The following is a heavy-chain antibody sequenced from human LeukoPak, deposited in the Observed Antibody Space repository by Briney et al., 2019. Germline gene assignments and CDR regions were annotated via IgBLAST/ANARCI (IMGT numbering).Heavy chain of an antibody. D-gene: IGHD2-21*01. J-gene: IGHJ4*02. CDR1: GFTFSFYS. CDR3: ARSVEGHFGY. V-gene: IGHV3-48*02. CDR2: ITSNSGAI. Sequence: PGGSLRLSCAASGFTFSFYSMNWVRQGPGKGLEWISYITSNSGAIYYADSVKGRFIISRDNAKNSLSLQMNSLRDEDTAIYYCARSVEGHFGYWGQGTLVTVSS.